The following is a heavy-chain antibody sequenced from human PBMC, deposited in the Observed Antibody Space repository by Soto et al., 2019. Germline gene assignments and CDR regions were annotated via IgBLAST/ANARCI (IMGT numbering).Heavy chain of an antibody. J-gene: IGHJ6*02. V-gene: IGHV1-69*13. CDR1: GGTFSSYA. D-gene: IGHD4-4*01. CDR3: ARVFSKGTSYYYYGMDV. CDR2: IIPIFGTA. Sequence: SVEVSCKASGGTFSSYAMSWVRQAPGQGLEWVGGIIPIFGTANYAQKFQGRVTITADESTSTAYMELSSLRSEDTAVYYCARVFSKGTSYYYYGMDVWGQGTTVTVSS.